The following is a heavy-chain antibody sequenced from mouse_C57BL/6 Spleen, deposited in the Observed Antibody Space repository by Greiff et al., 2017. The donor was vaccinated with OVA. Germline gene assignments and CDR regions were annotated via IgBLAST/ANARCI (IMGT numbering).Heavy chain of an antibody. CDR1: GYSITSGYY. D-gene: IGHD2-4*01. CDR3: ARDHDYDDWYFDV. V-gene: IGHV3-6*01. J-gene: IGHJ1*03. CDR2: ISYDGSN. Sequence: ESGPGLVKPSQSLSLTCSVTGYSITSGYYWNWIRQFPGNKLEWMGYISYDGSNNYNPSLKNRISITRDTSKNQFFLKLNSVTTEDTATYYCARDHDYDDWYFDVWGTGTTVTVSS.